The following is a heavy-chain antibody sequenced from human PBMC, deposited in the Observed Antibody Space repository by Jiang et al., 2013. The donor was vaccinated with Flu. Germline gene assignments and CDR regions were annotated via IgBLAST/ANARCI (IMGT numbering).Heavy chain of an antibody. D-gene: IGHD6-19*01. CDR2: IYYSGST. CDR1: GGSISSYY. Sequence: GSGLVKPSETLSLTCTVSGGSISSYYWSWIRQPPGKGLEWIGYIYYSGSTNYNPSLKSRVTISVDTSKNQFSLKLSSVTAADTAVYYCARVGVAGTEPQSYLTYYFDYWGQGTLVTVSS. J-gene: IGHJ4*02. V-gene: IGHV4-59*01. CDR3: ARVGVAGTEPQSYLTYYFDY.